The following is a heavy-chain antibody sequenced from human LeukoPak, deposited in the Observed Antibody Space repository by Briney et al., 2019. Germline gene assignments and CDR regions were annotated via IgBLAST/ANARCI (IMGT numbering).Heavy chain of an antibody. Sequence: ASVKVSCKASGGTFRSNAISWVRQAPGQGLEWMGGITPIFGTANYAQKFQGRVTITAVESMSTAYKELSSPRSEDTAVYYCARGWLAETTVVTPYNYWGQGTLVTVSS. J-gene: IGHJ4*02. CDR1: GGTFRSNA. CDR3: ARGWLAETTVVTPYNY. D-gene: IGHD4-23*01. V-gene: IGHV1-69*01. CDR2: ITPIFGTA.